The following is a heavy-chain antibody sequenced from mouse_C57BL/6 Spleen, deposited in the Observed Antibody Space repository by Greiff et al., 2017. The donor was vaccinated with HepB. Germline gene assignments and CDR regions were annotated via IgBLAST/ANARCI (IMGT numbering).Heavy chain of an antibody. CDR2: IYPRSGNT. CDR3: AKGGDYDPFAY. D-gene: IGHD2-4*01. J-gene: IGHJ3*01. CDR1: GYTFTSYG. V-gene: IGHV1-81*01. Sequence: VNVVESGAELARPGASVKLSCKASGYTFTSYGISWVKQRTGQGLEWIGEIYPRSGNTYYNEKFKGKATLTADKSSSTAYMELRSLTSEDSAVYFSAKGGDYDPFAYWGQGTLVTVSA.